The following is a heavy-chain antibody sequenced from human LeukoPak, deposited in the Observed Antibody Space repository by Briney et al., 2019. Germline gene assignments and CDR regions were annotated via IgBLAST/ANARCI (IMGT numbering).Heavy chain of an antibody. V-gene: IGHV4-4*02. D-gene: IGHD1-14*01. CDR1: GGSISSSNW. J-gene: IGHJ4*02. CDR2: IYHSGST. CDR3: ARDRAPDRGRLFDS. Sequence: SGTLSLTCAVSGGSISSSNWWSWVRQPPGKGLEWIGEIYHSGSTNYNPSLKSRVTISVDKSKNQFSLKLSSVTAADTAVYYCARDRAPDRGRLFDSWGQGTLVTVSS.